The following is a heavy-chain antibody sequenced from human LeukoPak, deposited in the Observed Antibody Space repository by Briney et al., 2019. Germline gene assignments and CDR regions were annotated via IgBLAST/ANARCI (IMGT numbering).Heavy chain of an antibody. D-gene: IGHD3-22*01. J-gene: IGHJ5*02. CDR2: IYYSGST. CDR3: ARDEWKHRSGLDA. V-gene: IGHV4-39*07. Sequence: PSETLSLTCTVSGGSISSSSYYWGWIRQPPGKGLEWIGSIYYSGSTYYNPSLKSRVTISVDTSKNQFSLKLSSVTAADTAVYYCARDEWKHRSGLDAWGQGTLVTVSS. CDR1: GGSISSSSYY.